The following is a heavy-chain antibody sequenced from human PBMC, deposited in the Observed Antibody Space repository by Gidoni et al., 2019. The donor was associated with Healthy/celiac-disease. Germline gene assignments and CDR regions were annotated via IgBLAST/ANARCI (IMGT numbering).Heavy chain of an antibody. CDR1: GFTFSSYA. V-gene: IGHV3-30-3*01. CDR3: AREGPYSNYDGYYYGMDV. D-gene: IGHD4-4*01. CDR2: ISYDGSNK. Sequence: GESGGGVVQPGRSLRLSCAASGFTFSSYAMHWVRQAPGKGLEWVAVISYDGSNKYYADSVKGRFTISRDNSKNTLCLQMNSLRAEDTAVYYCAREGPYSNYDGYYYGMDVWGQGTTVTVSS. J-gene: IGHJ6*02.